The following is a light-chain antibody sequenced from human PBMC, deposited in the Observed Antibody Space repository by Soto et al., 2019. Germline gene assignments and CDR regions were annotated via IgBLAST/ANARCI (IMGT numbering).Light chain of an antibody. CDR3: QSADSSGTWL. CDR2: KDS. Sequence: SSELTQPPSVSVSPGQTARITCSGDALPKQYAYWYQQKPGQAPVLVIYKDSERPSGIPERFSGSSSGTTVTLTISGVQAEDEADYYCQSADSSGTWLFGGGTKLTV. J-gene: IGLJ3*02. CDR1: ALPKQY. V-gene: IGLV3-25*03.